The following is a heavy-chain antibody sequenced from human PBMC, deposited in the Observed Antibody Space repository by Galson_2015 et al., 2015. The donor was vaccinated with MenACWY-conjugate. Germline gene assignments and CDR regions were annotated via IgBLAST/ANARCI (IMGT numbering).Heavy chain of an antibody. V-gene: IGHV4-59*08. Sequence: ETLSLPCTVSGGSISSYYWCWLRPPPGRGLGWIGYIYYSGSTNYNPSLKSRVTISVDTSKNQFSLKLSSVTAADTAVYYCARGTVVVVAARVSYYYGMDVWGQGTTVTVSS. CDR2: IYYSGST. J-gene: IGHJ6*02. CDR3: ARGTVVVVAARVSYYYGMDV. D-gene: IGHD2-15*01. CDR1: GGSISSYY.